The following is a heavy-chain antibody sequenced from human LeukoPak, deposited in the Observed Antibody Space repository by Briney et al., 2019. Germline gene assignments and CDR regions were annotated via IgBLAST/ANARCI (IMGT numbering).Heavy chain of an antibody. CDR3: ARDWMDDFWSGYRNWFDP. J-gene: IGHJ5*02. Sequence: GGSLRLSCAASGFTFSNFWMSWVRQAPGKGLEWVANINQDGGEKYYVDSVEGRFTISRDNAKNSLYLQMNSLRAEDTAVYYCARDWMDDFWSGYRNWFDPWGQGTLVTVSS. CDR1: GFTFSNFW. D-gene: IGHD3-3*01. V-gene: IGHV3-7*01. CDR2: INQDGGEK.